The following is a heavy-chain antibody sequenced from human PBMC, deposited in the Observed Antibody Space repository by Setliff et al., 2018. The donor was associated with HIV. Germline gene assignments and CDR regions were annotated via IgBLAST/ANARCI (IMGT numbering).Heavy chain of an antibody. D-gene: IGHD5-18*01. CDR2: VYYNGNT. CDR3: AKRPGYGYPFHI. V-gene: IGHV4-39*01. CDR1: GGSISSTTYW. Sequence: SETLSLTCTVSGGSISSTTYWWGWIRQPPGKGLEWIGTVYYNGNTFYDPSLKSRVPISIDMSKNQFSLKLTSVAAADTAVYYCAKRPGYGYPFHIWGQGTMVTVSS. J-gene: IGHJ3*02.